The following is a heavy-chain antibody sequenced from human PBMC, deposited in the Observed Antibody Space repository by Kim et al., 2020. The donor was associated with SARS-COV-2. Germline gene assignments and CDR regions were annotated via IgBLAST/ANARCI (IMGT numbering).Heavy chain of an antibody. CDR2: IYYSGST. J-gene: IGHJ6*02. D-gene: IGHD1-26*01. CDR3: ARVPAGVGATSYYYYYGMDV. CDR1: GGSISSYY. Sequence: SETLSLTCTVSGGSISSYYWSWIRQPPGKGLEWIGYIYYSGSTNYNPSLKSRVTISVDTSKNQFSLKLSSVTAADTAVYYCARVPAGVGATSYYYYYGMDVWGQGTTVTVSS. V-gene: IGHV4-59*01.